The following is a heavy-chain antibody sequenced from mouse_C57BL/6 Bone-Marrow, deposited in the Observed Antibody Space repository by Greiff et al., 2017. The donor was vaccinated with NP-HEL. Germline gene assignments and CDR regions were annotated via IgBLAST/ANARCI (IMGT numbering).Heavy chain of an antibody. CDR2: ISNGGGST. D-gene: IGHD4-1*01. CDR1: GFTFSDYY. V-gene: IGHV5-12*01. J-gene: IGHJ1*03. CDR3: ARHPGTGYFYV. Sequence: EVKLMESGGGLVQPGGSLKLSCAASGFTFSDYYMYWVHQTPEKRLEWVAYISNGGGSTYYPDTVQGRFTISSDNAKNTLYLQMSRLKSEDTAMYYCARHPGTGYFYVWGTGTTVTVSS.